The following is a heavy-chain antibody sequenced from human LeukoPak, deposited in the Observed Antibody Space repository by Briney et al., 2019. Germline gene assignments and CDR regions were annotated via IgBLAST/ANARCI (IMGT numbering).Heavy chain of an antibody. CDR1: GFTFSSYS. D-gene: IGHD1-26*01. V-gene: IGHV3-21*01. Sequence: PGGSLRLSCAASGFTFSSYSMNWVRQAPGKGLEWVSSISSSSSYIYYADSVKGRFTISRDNAKNSLYLQMNSLRAEDTAAYYCARGGSYYEIYFDYWGQGTLVTVSS. CDR3: ARGGSYYEIYFDY. J-gene: IGHJ4*02. CDR2: ISSSSSYI.